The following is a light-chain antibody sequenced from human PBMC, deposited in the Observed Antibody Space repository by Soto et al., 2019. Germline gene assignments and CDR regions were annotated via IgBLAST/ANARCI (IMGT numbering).Light chain of an antibody. Sequence: EIVMTQSPATLSVSPGDGATLSCRASQSIGDNLAWYQQKPGQAPRLLIYAAYNRATGVSARFRGSGSGTEFTLSISGLQSEDFSVYYCQQYHTWPITFGGGTKVEIK. V-gene: IGKV3-15*01. CDR2: AAY. CDR3: QQYHTWPIT. CDR1: QSIGDN. J-gene: IGKJ4*01.